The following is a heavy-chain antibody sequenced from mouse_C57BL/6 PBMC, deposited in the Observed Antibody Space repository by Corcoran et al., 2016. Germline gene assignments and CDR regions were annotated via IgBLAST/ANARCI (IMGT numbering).Heavy chain of an antibody. V-gene: IGHV1-81*01. D-gene: IGHD1-1*01. J-gene: IGHJ2*01. CDR2: IYPRSGNT. CDR1: GYTFTSYG. CDR3: ARYGYGSSSIDY. Sequence: QVQLQQSGAELARPGASVKLSCKASGYTFTSYGISWVKQRTGQGLEWIGEIYPRSGNTYYNEKFKGKATLTDDKSSSTAYMELRSLTSEDSAVYFCARYGYGSSSIDYWGQGTTLTVSS.